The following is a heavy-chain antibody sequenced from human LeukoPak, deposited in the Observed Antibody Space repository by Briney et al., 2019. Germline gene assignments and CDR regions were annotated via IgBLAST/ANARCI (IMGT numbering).Heavy chain of an antibody. CDR2: ISYDGSNK. J-gene: IGHJ4*02. D-gene: IGHD3-10*01. V-gene: IGHV3-30-3*01. CDR3: ARDSSFGLDY. Sequence: GGSLRLSCSASGFTFSSYAMHWVRQAPGKGLEWVAVISYDGSNKYYADSVKGRFTISRDNSKNTLYLQMNSLRAEDTVVYYCARDSSFGLDYWGQGTLVTVSS. CDR1: GFTFSSYA.